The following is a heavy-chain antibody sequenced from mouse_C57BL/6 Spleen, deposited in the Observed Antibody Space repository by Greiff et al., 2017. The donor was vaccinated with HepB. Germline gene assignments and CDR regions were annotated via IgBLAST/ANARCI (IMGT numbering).Heavy chain of an antibody. V-gene: IGHV5-17*01. D-gene: IGHD4-1*01. Sequence: EVKLMESGGGLVKPGGSLKLSCAASGFTFSDYGMHWVRQAPEKGLEWVAYISSGSSTIYYADTVKGRFTISRDNAKNNLFLQMTSLRSEDTAMYYCAKNWDEAMDYWGQGTSVTVSS. CDR1: GFTFSDYG. CDR3: AKNWDEAMDY. CDR2: ISSGSSTI. J-gene: IGHJ4*01.